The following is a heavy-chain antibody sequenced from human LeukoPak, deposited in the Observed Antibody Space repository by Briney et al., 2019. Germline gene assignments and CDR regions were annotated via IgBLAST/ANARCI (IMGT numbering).Heavy chain of an antibody. Sequence: GGSLRLSCAASGFTFSDYWVDWVRQAPGKGLEWVAFILSDGSSEYYADSVKGQFTISRDNSKNTLYLQMNSLRAEDTAVYYCARDPISSSVGGYFDCWGQGTLVTVSS. D-gene: IGHD6-6*01. CDR2: ILSDGSSE. V-gene: IGHV3-30*02. CDR1: GFTFSDYW. CDR3: ARDPISSSVGGYFDC. J-gene: IGHJ4*02.